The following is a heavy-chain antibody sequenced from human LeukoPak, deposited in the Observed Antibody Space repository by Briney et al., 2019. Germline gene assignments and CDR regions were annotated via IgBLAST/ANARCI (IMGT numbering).Heavy chain of an antibody. CDR3: ARDLESDEGDYGDVLPGY. Sequence: ASVRVSCKTSGYTFSKFVITWVRQAPGQGLESMGWISGHHGTTHYVEKFHDRLTLTTDTSTRTAYMELKSLTSDDTSVYYCARDLESDEGDYGDVLPGYWGQGTLVTVFS. D-gene: IGHD4-17*01. CDR1: GYTFSKFV. J-gene: IGHJ4*02. V-gene: IGHV1-18*01. CDR2: ISGHHGTT.